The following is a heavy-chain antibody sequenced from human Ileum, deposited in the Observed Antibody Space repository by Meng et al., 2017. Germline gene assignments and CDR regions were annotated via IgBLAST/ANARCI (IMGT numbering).Heavy chain of an antibody. CDR2: INHNGST. Sequence: QVQLQTCGAGMLKPPENLSLTCAVHCGSLSCYYWCWSRQSPWKGLEWIGEINHNGSTNYNPSLQSRVTISVDRSKSQFSLELTSVTAADTAVYYCARPAGYSSNWYKYFQHWGLGTLVTVSS. V-gene: IGHV4-34*01. D-gene: IGHD6-13*01. CDR3: ARPAGYSSNWYKYFQH. CDR1: CGSLSCYY. J-gene: IGHJ1*01.